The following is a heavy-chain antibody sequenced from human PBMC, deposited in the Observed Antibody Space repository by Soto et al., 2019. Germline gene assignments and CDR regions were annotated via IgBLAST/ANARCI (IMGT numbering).Heavy chain of an antibody. CDR3: ARDLCPLGSGSACPLYGLDI. V-gene: IGHV1-2*02. Sequence: QVQLVQYGAQVKPPGASVKVSCKASGYTFTGHYMHWVRQVSGKRLEHLGWLKSDNGGTYYAPKFQGRVTFTRDTSTTTAYMELSGLQSDDTAVYFCARDLCPLGSGSACPLYGLDIWGQGTTVVVS. CDR1: GYTFTGHY. J-gene: IGHJ6*02. CDR2: LKSDNGGT. D-gene: IGHD3-10*01.